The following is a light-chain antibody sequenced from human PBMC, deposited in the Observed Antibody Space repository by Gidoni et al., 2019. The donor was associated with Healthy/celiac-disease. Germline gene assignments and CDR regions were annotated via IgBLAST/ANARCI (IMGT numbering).Light chain of an antibody. CDR1: QSVSSSY. CDR2: GAS. CDR3: QQYGSSPT. J-gene: IGKJ3*01. Sequence: ENVLAPSPGPLSLSPGGRATLSCRASQSVSSSYLAWYQQKPGQAPRLLIYGASIRATGIPDRFSGSGSGTDFTLTISRLEPEDFAVYYCQQYGSSPTFGPGTKVDIK. V-gene: IGKV3-20*01.